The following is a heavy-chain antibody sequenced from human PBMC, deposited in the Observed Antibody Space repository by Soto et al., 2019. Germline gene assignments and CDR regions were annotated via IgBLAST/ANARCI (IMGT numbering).Heavy chain of an antibody. CDR1: GGSISSSSYY. Sequence: SETLSLTCTVSGGSISSSSYYWGWIRQPPGKGLEWIGSIYYSGSTYYNPSLKSRVTISVDTSKNQFSLKLSSVTAADTAVYYCARLLIYDFWSGYLPGYMDVWGKGTTVTVSS. D-gene: IGHD3-3*01. J-gene: IGHJ6*03. CDR3: ARLLIYDFWSGYLPGYMDV. V-gene: IGHV4-39*01. CDR2: IYYSGST.